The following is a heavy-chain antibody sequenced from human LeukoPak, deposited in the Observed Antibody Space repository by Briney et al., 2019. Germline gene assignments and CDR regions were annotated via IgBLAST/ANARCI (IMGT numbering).Heavy chain of an antibody. CDR3: ARDDPYCSGGTCYSPPFDY. D-gene: IGHD2-15*01. CDR2: MSYDGNNK. J-gene: IGHJ4*02. Sequence: GRSLRLSCAASGFTFSSYAMHWVRQAPGKGLEWVAVMSYDGNNKYYADSVKGRFTISRDNSKNTLYLQMNSLRAEDTAVYYCARDDPYCSGGTCYSPPFDYWGQGTLVTVSS. CDR1: GFTFSSYA. V-gene: IGHV3-30-3*01.